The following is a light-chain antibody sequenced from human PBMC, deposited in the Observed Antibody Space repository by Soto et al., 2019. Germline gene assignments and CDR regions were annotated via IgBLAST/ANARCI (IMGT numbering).Light chain of an antibody. CDR2: LNSDGSH. J-gene: IGLJ2*01. V-gene: IGLV4-69*01. CDR3: QTWGTGIVV. CDR1: SGHSSYA. Sequence: QSVLTQSPSASASLGASVKLTCTLSSGHSSYAIAWHQQQPEKGTRYLMKLNSDGSHSKGDGIPDRFSGSSAGAERYLTISRLQAEDEADYYCQTWGTGIVVFGGGTQLTVL.